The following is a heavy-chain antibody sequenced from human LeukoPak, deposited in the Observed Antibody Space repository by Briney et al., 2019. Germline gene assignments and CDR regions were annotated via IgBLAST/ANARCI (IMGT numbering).Heavy chain of an antibody. Sequence: ASVKVSCKASGYTFTSYGISWVRQAPGQGLEWMGWINAYNGNANYAQKLQGRVTMTTDTSTSTACMELRSLRSDDTAVYYCARAGNYYDSSGYSPFDYWGQGTLVTVSS. CDR1: GYTFTSYG. D-gene: IGHD3-22*01. J-gene: IGHJ4*02. CDR3: ARAGNYYDSSGYSPFDY. V-gene: IGHV1-18*01. CDR2: INAYNGNA.